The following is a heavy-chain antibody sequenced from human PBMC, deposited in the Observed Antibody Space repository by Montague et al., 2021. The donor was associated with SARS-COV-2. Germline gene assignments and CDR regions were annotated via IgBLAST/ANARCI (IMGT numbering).Heavy chain of an antibody. D-gene: IGHD5-12*01. Sequence: TLSLTCTVSGGSMNSGGYYWSWIRQHPGKGLEWIGYIYYTGSTFHXPSLKSRLTMSVDTSQNQFSLRLISVTAADTAVYYCARGRGYTGYDSDWGQGTLVTVTS. V-gene: IGHV4-31*03. CDR3: ARGRGYTGYDSD. CDR2: IYYTGST. CDR1: GGSMNSGGYY. J-gene: IGHJ4*02.